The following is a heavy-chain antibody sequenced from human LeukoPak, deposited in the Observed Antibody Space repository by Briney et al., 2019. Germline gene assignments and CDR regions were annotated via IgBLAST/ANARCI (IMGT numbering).Heavy chain of an antibody. CDR2: IYHSGST. CDR1: GGSISGSNW. V-gene: IGHV4-4*02. J-gene: IGHJ4*02. Sequence: SETLSLACAVSGGSISGSNWWSWLRQSPGKGLEWIGEIYHSGSTNYNPSLKSRVTISVDKSRNQFSLKLSSVTAADTAVYYCARDSLSPFDYWGQGILVTVSS. CDR3: ARDSLSPFDY.